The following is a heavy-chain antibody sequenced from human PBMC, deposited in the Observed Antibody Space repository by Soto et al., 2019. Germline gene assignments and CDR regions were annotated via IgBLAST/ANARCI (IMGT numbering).Heavy chain of an antibody. CDR1: GYTFTSYY. V-gene: IGHV1-46*03. CDR2: INPSGGST. J-gene: IGHJ4*02. D-gene: IGHD3-10*01. Sequence: ASVKVSCKASGYTFTSYYMHWVRQAPGQGLEWMGIINPSGGSTSYAQKFQGRVTTTRDTSTSTVYMELSSLRSEDTAVYFCARGYYDLGNYYESDYWGQGTLVTVSS. CDR3: ARGYYDLGNYYESDY.